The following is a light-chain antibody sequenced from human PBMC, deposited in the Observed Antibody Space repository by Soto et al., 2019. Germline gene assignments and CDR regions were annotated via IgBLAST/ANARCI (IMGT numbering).Light chain of an antibody. Sequence: DIQMTQSPSTLSASVGDRVTITCRASQSISPWLAWYQQKPGKAPKVLIYKAASLETGIPPRFSGSGSGTEFTLTISSRQPGDFETYYCQQYDSYPYTFGQGTKLEIK. V-gene: IGKV1-5*03. CDR1: QSISPW. CDR2: KAA. CDR3: QQYDSYPYT. J-gene: IGKJ2*01.